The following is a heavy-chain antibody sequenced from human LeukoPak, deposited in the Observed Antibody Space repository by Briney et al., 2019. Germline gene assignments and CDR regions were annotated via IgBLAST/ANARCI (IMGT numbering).Heavy chain of an antibody. D-gene: IGHD6-13*01. CDR1: GGSFSGYY. CDR3: ARGVSSSWYLNY. Sequence: PSETLSLTCAVYGGSFSGYYWSWIRQPPGKGLEWIGYIYYSGSTNYNPSLKSRVTISVDTSKNQFSLKLSSVTAADTAVYYCARGVSSSWYLNYWGQGTLVTVSS. CDR2: IYYSGST. V-gene: IGHV4-59*01. J-gene: IGHJ4*02.